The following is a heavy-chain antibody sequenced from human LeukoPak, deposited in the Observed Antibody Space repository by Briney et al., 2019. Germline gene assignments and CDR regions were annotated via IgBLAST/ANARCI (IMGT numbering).Heavy chain of an antibody. CDR2: ISGDGGST. Sequence: GGSLRLSCAASGLTFDDYAMHWVRQAPEKGLEWVSLISGDGGSTYYEDFVKGRFTISRDNSKNSLYLQMNSLRTEDTALYYCAKDTNIAMATGAFDIWGQGTMVTVSS. J-gene: IGHJ3*02. D-gene: IGHD5-18*01. CDR3: AKDTNIAMATGAFDI. V-gene: IGHV3-43*02. CDR1: GLTFDDYA.